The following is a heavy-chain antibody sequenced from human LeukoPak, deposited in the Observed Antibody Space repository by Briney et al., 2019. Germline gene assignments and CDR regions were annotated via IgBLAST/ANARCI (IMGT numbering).Heavy chain of an antibody. CDR2: IYYSGST. Sequence: SETLSLTCTVSGGSISSSSYYWGWIRQPPGKGLDWIGNIYYSGSTYYNPSLKSRVIISVDTSKNQFSLKLSSVTAADTAVYYCARLARGAIDYWGQGTLVTVSS. CDR1: GGSISSSSYY. V-gene: IGHV4-39*01. CDR3: ARLARGAIDY. J-gene: IGHJ4*02. D-gene: IGHD3-10*01.